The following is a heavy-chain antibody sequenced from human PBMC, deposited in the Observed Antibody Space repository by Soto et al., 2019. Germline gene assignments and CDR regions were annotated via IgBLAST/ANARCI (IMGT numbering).Heavy chain of an antibody. D-gene: IGHD6-19*01. CDR3: AKSSSGWYSIYYYYYGMDV. CDR1: GFTFSSYG. J-gene: IGHJ6*02. CDR2: ISYDGSNK. Sequence: GGSLRLSCAASGFTFSSYGMHWVRQAPGKGLEWVAVISYDGSNKYYADSVKGRFTISRDNSKNRLYLQMNSLRAEDTAVYYCAKSSSGWYSIYYYYYGMDVWGQGTTVTVSS. V-gene: IGHV3-30*18.